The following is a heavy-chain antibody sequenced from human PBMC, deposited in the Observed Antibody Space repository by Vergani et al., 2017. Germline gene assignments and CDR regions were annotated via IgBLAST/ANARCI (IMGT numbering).Heavy chain of an antibody. V-gene: IGHV1-69*01. Sequence: QVQLVQSGAEVKKPGSSVKVSCKASGGTFSSYAISWVRQAPGQGLEWMGGIIPIFGTANYAQKFQGRVTINADESTSTAYMELSSLRSEDTAVYYCARDGRYSSSRDYYYYYYMDVWGKGTTVTVSS. D-gene: IGHD6-6*01. J-gene: IGHJ6*03. CDR3: ARDGRYSSSRDYYYYYYMDV. CDR2: IIPIFGTA. CDR1: GGTFSSYA.